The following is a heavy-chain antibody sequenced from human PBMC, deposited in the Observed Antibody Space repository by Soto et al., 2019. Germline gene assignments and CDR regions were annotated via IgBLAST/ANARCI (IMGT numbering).Heavy chain of an antibody. CDR2: IYYSGST. Sequence: SETLSLTCTASGGSTSSNYWSWIRQPPGKGLEWIGYIYYSGSTNYNPSLKSRVTISVDTSKNQFSLKLSSVTAADTAVYYCARGSKLAYCSCGCCYYGGFGSYYYSSAMAVSGHDTTLTAS. J-gene: IGHJ6*02. CDR3: ARGSKLAYCSCGCCYYGGFGSYYYSSAMAV. V-gene: IGHV4-59*08. D-gene: IGHD2-15*01. CDR1: GGSTSSNY.